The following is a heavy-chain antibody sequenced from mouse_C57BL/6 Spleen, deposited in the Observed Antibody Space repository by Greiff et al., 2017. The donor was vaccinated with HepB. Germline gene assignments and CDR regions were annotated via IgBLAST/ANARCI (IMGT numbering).Heavy chain of an antibody. Sequence: QVQLKESGPELVRPGASVKLSCKASGYTFTSYDINWVKQRPGQGLEWIGWIYPRDGSTKYNEKFKGKATLTVDTSSSTAYMELHSLTSEDSAVYFCAREGVYYSNYLYWYFDVWGTGTTVTVSS. CDR1: GYTFTSYD. CDR2: IYPRDGST. D-gene: IGHD2-5*01. CDR3: AREGVYYSNYLYWYFDV. J-gene: IGHJ1*03. V-gene: IGHV1-85*01.